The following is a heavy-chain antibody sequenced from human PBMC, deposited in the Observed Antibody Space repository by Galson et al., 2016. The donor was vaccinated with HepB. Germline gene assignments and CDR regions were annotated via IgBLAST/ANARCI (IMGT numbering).Heavy chain of an antibody. D-gene: IGHD4-17*01. CDR3: VKEGDGDYEGSFQH. V-gene: IGHV3-53*05. CDR1: GFAVNSNY. CDR2: IYSGGHT. Sequence: SLRLSCAASGFAVNSNYMTWVRQAPGKGLERVSIIYSGGHTYYADSGKGRFTISRDHSKNTLYLQMRSLTAEDAAIYYCVKEGDGDYEGSFQHWGQGTPVTVSS. J-gene: IGHJ1*01.